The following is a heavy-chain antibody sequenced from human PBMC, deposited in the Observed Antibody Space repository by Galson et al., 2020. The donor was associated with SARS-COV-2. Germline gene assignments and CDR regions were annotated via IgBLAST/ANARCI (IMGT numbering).Heavy chain of an antibody. CDR3: AKDNTGAAGAPFDY. D-gene: IGHD6-13*01. CDR1: GFTFSSYG. Sequence: GESLKISCAASGFTFSSYGMHWVRQAPGKGLEWVAVISYDGSNKYYADSVKGRFTISRDNSKNTLYLQMNSLRAEDTAVYYCAKDNTGAAGAPFDYSAHGTLLTFSS. V-gene: IGHV3-30*18. J-gene: IGHJ4*01. CDR2: ISYDGSNK.